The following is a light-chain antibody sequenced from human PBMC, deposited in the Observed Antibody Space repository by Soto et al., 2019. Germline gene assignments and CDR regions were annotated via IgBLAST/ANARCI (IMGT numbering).Light chain of an antibody. Sequence: QLVLTQSPSASASLGASVKLTCTLSSGHSTYAIAWHQQQPEKGPRYLMKLNIDGSHSKGDGIPDRFSGSSSGAERYLTISSLQSEDEADYYCQTWVTGIHSVVFGGGTKLTVL. CDR1: SGHSTYA. J-gene: IGLJ2*01. CDR3: QTWVTGIHSVV. CDR2: LNIDGSH. V-gene: IGLV4-69*01.